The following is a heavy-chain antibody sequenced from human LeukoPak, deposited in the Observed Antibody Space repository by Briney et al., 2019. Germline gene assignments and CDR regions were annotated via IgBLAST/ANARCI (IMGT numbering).Heavy chain of an antibody. Sequence: GGSLRLSCAASGFTFSSYWMHWVRQAPGKGLVWVSRINSDGSSTSYADSVKGRFTISRDNAKNTLYLQMNGLRAEDTAVYYCARALRGHYDSSGYYDRRLDYWGQGTLVTVSS. CDR3: ARALRGHYDSSGYYDRRLDY. D-gene: IGHD3-22*01. V-gene: IGHV3-74*01. CDR2: INSDGSST. CDR1: GFTFSSYW. J-gene: IGHJ4*02.